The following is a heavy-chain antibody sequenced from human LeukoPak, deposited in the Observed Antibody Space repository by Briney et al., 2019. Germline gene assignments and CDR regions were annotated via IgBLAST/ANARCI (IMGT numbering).Heavy chain of an antibody. CDR3: AGGSGWITGD. V-gene: IGHV3-7*03. D-gene: IGHD1-14*01. CDR1: GFTLGSYW. J-gene: IGHJ4*01. CDR2: IKQDGSEI. Sequence: GGSLTLSCLASGFTLGSYWMNWVRPAPGKGPEWVANIKQDGSEINYVDSVKGRFIISRENAKNSLYLQMNSLRVDDTAVYYCAGGSGWITGDWGHGTLVTVSS.